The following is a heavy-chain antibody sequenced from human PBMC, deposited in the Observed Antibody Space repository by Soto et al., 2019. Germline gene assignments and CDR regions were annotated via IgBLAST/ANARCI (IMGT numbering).Heavy chain of an antibody. CDR2: IRTKPNSYAT. CDR1: GFNFSGSA. CDR3: TRVEEFNPNYGLDV. J-gene: IGHJ6*02. Sequence: EEQLVESGGGLVQPGGSLKLSCAASGFNFSGSAVQWVRQACGKGLEWVGRIRTKPNSYATAYAASVKGRFTISRDDSKNTAYLQMNSLKTEDTAVYFCTRVEEFNPNYGLDVWGQGTTVTVSS. V-gene: IGHV3-73*01.